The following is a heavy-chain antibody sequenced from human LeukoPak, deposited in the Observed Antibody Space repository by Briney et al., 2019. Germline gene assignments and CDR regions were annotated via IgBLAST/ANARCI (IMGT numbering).Heavy chain of an antibody. Sequence: PSETLSLTCTVSGGSISSSTYYWGWIRQPPGKGLEWIGHIYYSGSTYYSPSFKSRVTMSVDTSKNQFSLKLSSVTAADTAVYYCARDTITPGDYYYYGMDVWGQGTTVTVSS. CDR3: ARDTITPGDYYYYGMDV. V-gene: IGHV4-39*07. D-gene: IGHD3-10*01. J-gene: IGHJ6*02. CDR1: GGSISSSTYY. CDR2: IYYSGST.